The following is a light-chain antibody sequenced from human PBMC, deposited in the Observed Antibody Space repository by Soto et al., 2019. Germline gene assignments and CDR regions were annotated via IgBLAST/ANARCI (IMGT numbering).Light chain of an antibody. CDR2: YDS. Sequence: SYELTQPPSVSVATGKTARITCGGNNIGSKSVHWYQQKPGQAPVLVIYYDSDRPSGIPERFSGSNSGNTATLTISRVEAGDEADYYCQVWDSSTVFGGGTKLTV. V-gene: IGLV3-21*04. CDR1: NIGSKS. J-gene: IGLJ2*01. CDR3: QVWDSSTV.